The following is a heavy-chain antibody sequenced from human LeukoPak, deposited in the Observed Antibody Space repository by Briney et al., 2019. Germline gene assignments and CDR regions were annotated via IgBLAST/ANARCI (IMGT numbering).Heavy chain of an antibody. D-gene: IGHD5-12*01. V-gene: IGHV3-48*04. CDR3: ARLISNGFVVTTMRWFDP. CDR1: GFTLSTYS. CDR2: ISSSDSTI. J-gene: IGHJ5*02. Sequence: GGSLRLSCAASGFTLSTYSMNWVRQAPGKGLEWVSYISSSDSTIYYADSVKGRFTISRDNAKNSLYLQMNSLRAEDTAVYYCARLISNGFVVTTMRWFDPWGQGTLVTVSS.